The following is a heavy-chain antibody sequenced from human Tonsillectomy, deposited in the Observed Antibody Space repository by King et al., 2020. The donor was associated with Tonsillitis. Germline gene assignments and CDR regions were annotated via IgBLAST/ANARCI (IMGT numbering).Heavy chain of an antibody. V-gene: IGHV1-2*02. D-gene: IGHD3-10*01. CDR2: IIPNNGGT. CDR3: ARGKYYDSETYYNV. J-gene: IGHJ4*02. CDR1: GYPFTVHY. Sequence: VQLVESGAEVKKPGASVKVSCKASGYPFTVHYIHWLRQAPGQGLECMGWIIPNNGGTNYAPTFNGRVTMARGTSINTAYMELSSLRYYDTAVYYCARGKYYDSETYYNVWGQGTLVTVSS.